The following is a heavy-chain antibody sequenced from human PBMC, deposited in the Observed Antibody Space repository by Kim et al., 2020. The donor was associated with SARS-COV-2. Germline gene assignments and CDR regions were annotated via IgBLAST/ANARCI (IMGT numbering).Heavy chain of an antibody. Sequence: GESLKISCKGSGYRFTSYWIAWVRQMPGKGLEWMGIIYPGDSDTRYSPSFQGQVTISADKSNSTAYLQWSSLKASDTAMYYCARHLPDSSGYPFDYWGQGTLVTVSS. CDR2: IYPGDSDT. V-gene: IGHV5-51*01. D-gene: IGHD3-22*01. CDR3: ARHLPDSSGYPFDY. J-gene: IGHJ4*02. CDR1: GYRFTSYW.